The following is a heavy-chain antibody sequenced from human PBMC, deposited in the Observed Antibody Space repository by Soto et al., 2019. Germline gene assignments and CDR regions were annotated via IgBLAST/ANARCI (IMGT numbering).Heavy chain of an antibody. CDR1: VFSLSTSGVG. CDR3: ALSGPGDFDY. Sequence: QITLKESGPTLVKPTQTLTLTCTFSVFSLSTSGVGVGCIRQHPGKALEWLALIYWNDDKRYSPSLKSRLNITKDTSKNQVVLTMTNMDPVDTATYYCALSGPGDFDYWGQGTLVTVSS. CDR2: IYWNDDK. V-gene: IGHV2-5*01. D-gene: IGHD3-10*01. J-gene: IGHJ4*02.